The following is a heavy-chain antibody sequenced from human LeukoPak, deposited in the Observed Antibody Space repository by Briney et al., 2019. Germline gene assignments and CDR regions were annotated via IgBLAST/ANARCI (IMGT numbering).Heavy chain of an antibody. V-gene: IGHV3-11*04. CDR1: GFTFSDYF. D-gene: IGHD3-10*01. CDR3: ARDTYGSGSYYNAPLDY. J-gene: IGHJ4*02. Sequence: GGSLRLSCAASGFTFSDYFMSWIRQAPGKGLEWVSYISSSGRTIYYADSVKGRFTISRDNAQNSLYLQMNSLRAEDTAVYYCARDTYGSGSYYNAPLDYWGQGTLVTVSS. CDR2: ISSSGRTI.